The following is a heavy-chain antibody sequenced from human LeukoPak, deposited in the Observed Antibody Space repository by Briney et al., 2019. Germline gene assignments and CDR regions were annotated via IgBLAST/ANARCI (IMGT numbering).Heavy chain of an antibody. CDR3: ARHSNYGSGSYYRYWFDP. V-gene: IGHV4-59*08. Sequence: NPSETLSLTCTVSGGSISSYYWSWIRQPPGKGLEWMGYIYYSGSTNYNPSLKSRVTISVDTSKNQFSLKLSSVTAADTAVYYCARHSNYGSGSYYRYWFDPWGQGTLVTVSS. CDR2: IYYSGST. D-gene: IGHD3-10*01. J-gene: IGHJ5*02. CDR1: GGSISSYY.